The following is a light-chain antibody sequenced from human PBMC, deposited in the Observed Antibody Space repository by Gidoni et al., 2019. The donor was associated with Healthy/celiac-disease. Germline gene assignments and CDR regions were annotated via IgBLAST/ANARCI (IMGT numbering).Light chain of an antibody. CDR3: QQFNSYPLT. CDR1: QGISSA. Sequence: ALRLTHSPSSLSASVGDRVTITCRASQGISSALAWYQQKPGKAPKLLIYDASSLESGVPSRFSGSGSGTDFTLTISSLQPEDFATYYCQQFNSYPLTFXGXTKVEIK. V-gene: IGKV1-13*02. J-gene: IGKJ4*01. CDR2: DAS.